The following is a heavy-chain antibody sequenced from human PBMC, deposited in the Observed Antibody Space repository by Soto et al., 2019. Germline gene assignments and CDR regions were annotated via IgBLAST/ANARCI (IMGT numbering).Heavy chain of an antibody. CDR1: GFTFGSYG. Sequence: QVRLVESGGDLVQPGRSLRLSCAASGFTFGSYGMHWVRQAPGKGLEWVAMISYDGRHQYYADSVKGRFTISRDNFKDTLYLHMNGLTPEDTAIYFCARDLDIPPDYYFDYWCQGNLVTVSS. V-gene: IGHV3-30*03. CDR3: ARDLDIPPDYYFDY. D-gene: IGHD5-12*01. J-gene: IGHJ4*02. CDR2: ISYDGRHQ.